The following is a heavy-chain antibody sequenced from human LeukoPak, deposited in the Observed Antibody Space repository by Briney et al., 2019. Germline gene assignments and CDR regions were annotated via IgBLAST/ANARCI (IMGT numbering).Heavy chain of an antibody. CDR3: ARQRAGFTVTTSDY. Sequence: GGSLRLSCAASGFIFTSYSMNWVRQAPGKGLEWVSYISSSGSTIYYADSVKGRFTISRDNAKNSLYLQMNSLRAEDTAVYYCARQRAGFTVTTSDYWGQGTLVTVPS. V-gene: IGHV3-48*01. J-gene: IGHJ4*02. D-gene: IGHD4-17*01. CDR2: ISSSGSTI. CDR1: GFIFTSYS.